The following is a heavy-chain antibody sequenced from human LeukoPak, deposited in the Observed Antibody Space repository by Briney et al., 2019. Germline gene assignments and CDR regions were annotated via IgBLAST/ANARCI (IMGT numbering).Heavy chain of an antibody. V-gene: IGHV1-8*01. CDR3: ARVVFTMVRGATRSFDY. CDR1: GYTFTSYD. Sequence: ASVKVSCKASGYTFTSYDINWVRQATGQGLEWMGWMNPNSGNTGYAQKLQGRVTMTTDTSTSTAYMELRSLRSDDTAVYYCARVVFTMVRGATRSFDYWGQGTLVTVSS. J-gene: IGHJ4*02. D-gene: IGHD3-10*01. CDR2: MNPNSGNT.